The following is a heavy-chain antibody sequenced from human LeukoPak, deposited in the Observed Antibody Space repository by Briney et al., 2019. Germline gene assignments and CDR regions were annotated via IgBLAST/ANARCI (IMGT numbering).Heavy chain of an antibody. J-gene: IGHJ4*02. D-gene: IGHD2-15*01. V-gene: IGHV3-48*01. Sequence: TGGSLRLSCAASGFTFSNHNMDWVRQAPGKGLEWISYISGRGEAIFYADSVQGRFTISRDNAKNSIYLQMNGPTAEDTAVYYCARTYGSGSLDYGGQGTLVTVSS. CDR3: ARTYGSGSLDY. CDR1: GFTFSNHN. CDR2: ISGRGEAI.